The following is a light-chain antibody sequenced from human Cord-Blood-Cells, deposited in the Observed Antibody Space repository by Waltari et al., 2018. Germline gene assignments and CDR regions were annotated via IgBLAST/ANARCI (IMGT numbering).Light chain of an antibody. CDR3: QVWDSSSDHYV. CDR1: NIGSKS. Sequence: SYVLTQPPSVSVAPGKTARITCGGNNIGSKSVHWYQQKPGKAPVLVIYYDSDRPSGIPERFSGSNSGNTATLTISGVEAGDEADYYCQVWDSSSDHYVFGTGTKVTVL. V-gene: IGLV3-21*04. J-gene: IGLJ1*01. CDR2: YDS.